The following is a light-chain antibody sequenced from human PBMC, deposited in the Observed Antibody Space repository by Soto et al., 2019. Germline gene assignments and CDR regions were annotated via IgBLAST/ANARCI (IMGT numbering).Light chain of an antibody. CDR1: QSVRSY. Sequence: EIVLTQSPGTLSLSPGERATLSCRASQSVRSYLAWYQQKPDQAPRLLIYDASNRATGIPARFSGSGSGTDFTLTISSLEPEDFAVYYCQLRSNWPPTFGGGTKVEIK. V-gene: IGKV3-11*01. CDR3: QLRSNWPPT. J-gene: IGKJ4*01. CDR2: DAS.